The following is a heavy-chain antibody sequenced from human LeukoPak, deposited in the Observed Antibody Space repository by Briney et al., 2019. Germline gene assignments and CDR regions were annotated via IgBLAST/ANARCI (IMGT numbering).Heavy chain of an antibody. D-gene: IGHD3-3*01. V-gene: IGHV3-43*02. CDR1: GFTFDDYA. CDR3: AKGLRFLEWLPDY. CDR2: ISGDGSST. J-gene: IGHJ4*02. Sequence: GGSLRLSCAASGFTFDDYAMHWVRQAPGKGLEWVSLISGDGSSTYYADSVKGRFTISRDDSRNSLYLQMNSLRTEDTALYYCAKGLRFLEWLPDYWGQGTLVTVSS.